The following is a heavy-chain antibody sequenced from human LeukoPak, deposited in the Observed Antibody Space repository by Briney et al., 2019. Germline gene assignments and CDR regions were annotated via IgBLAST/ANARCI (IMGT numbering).Heavy chain of an antibody. D-gene: IGHD1/OR15-1a*01. J-gene: IGHJ4*02. V-gene: IGHV3-23*01. CDR3: ASGSPNVLGTRGDYFDY. Sequence: GGSLRLSCAASGFTFSSYAMSWVRQAPGKGLEWVSAISGSGGSTYYADSVKGRFTISRDNSKNTLYLQMNSLRAEDTAMYYCASGSPNVLGTRGDYFDYWGQGTLVTVSS. CDR1: GFTFSSYA. CDR2: ISGSGGST.